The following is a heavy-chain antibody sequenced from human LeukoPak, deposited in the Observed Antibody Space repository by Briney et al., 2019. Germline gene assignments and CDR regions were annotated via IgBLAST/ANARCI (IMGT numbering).Heavy chain of an antibody. Sequence: SETLSLTCTVSGDSISNFYWSWIRQPAGKGLEWIGRIYTSGSTNYNPSLKSRVTISVATSKNQFSLELSSVTAADTAVYYCAGDSGSGWYSAIWGQGTLVTVSS. CDR1: GDSISNFY. D-gene: IGHD6-19*01. CDR3: AGDSGSGWYSAI. J-gene: IGHJ4*02. V-gene: IGHV4-4*07. CDR2: IYTSGST.